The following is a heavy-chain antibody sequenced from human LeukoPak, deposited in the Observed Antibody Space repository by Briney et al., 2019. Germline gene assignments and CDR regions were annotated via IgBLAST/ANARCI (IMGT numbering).Heavy chain of an antibody. D-gene: IGHD6-19*01. CDR3: ARERGEEYSSGWYKTNFFDT. J-gene: IGHJ4*02. Sequence: PSGTLSLTCAVSGASVSSSHWWSWVRQPPGKGLEWIGEIFHSGNTNYNPSLKSRVTISVDKSKNQFSLKLNSVTAADTAVYYCARERGEEYSSGWYKTNFFDTWGQGTRVTVSS. CDR1: GASVSSSHW. V-gene: IGHV4-4*02. CDR2: IFHSGNT.